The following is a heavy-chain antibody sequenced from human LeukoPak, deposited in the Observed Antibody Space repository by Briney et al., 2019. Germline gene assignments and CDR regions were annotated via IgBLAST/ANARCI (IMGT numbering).Heavy chain of an antibody. D-gene: IGHD3-22*01. CDR1: GFTVSSNY. Sequence: GGSLRLSCAASGFTVSSNYMSWVRQAPGKGLEWVSVIYSGGSTYYADSVKGRFTISRDNSKNTLYPQMNSLRAEDTAVYYCARVILYYYDSSGYYLDYWGQGTLITVSS. CDR2: IYSGGST. J-gene: IGHJ4*02. CDR3: ARVILYYYDSSGYYLDY. V-gene: IGHV3-53*01.